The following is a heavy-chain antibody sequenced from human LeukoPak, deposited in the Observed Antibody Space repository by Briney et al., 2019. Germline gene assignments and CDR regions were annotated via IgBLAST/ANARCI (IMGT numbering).Heavy chain of an antibody. J-gene: IGHJ4*02. CDR2: INPNSGGT. D-gene: IGHD3-22*01. V-gene: IGHV1-2*02. CDR1: GYTFTGYY. CDR3: AQGRHIRYDSSGYPTPSDY. Sequence: ASVKVSCKASGYTFTGYYMHWVRQAPGQGLEWMGWINPNSGGTNYAQKFQGRVTMTRDTSISTAYMELSRLRSDDTAVYYCAQGRHIRYDSSGYPTPSDYWGQGTLVTVSS.